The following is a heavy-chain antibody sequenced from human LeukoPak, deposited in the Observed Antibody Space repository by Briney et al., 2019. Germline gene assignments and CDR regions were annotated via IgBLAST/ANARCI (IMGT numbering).Heavy chain of an antibody. V-gene: IGHV4-34*01. Sequence: SETLSLTCAVYGGSFSGYYWSWIRQPPGKGLEWIGEINHSGSTNYNPSLKSRVTISVDTSKNQFSLKLSSVTAADTAVYYCARGRGSYSSSSYLDYWGQGTLVTVSS. CDR3: ARGRGSYSSSSYLDY. CDR2: INHSGST. D-gene: IGHD6-6*01. J-gene: IGHJ4*02. CDR1: GGSFSGYY.